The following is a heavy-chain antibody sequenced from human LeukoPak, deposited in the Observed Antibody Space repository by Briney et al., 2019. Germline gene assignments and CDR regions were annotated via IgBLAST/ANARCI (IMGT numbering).Heavy chain of an antibody. J-gene: IGHJ5*02. CDR1: GFMFRDYW. CDR3: GRWGITAALDR. D-gene: IGHD2-2*01. Sequence: PGGSLRLSCAVSGFMFRDYWMAWVRQATGKGLEWVANIRPDGDDKYYVESVRGRFTISRDNAQNSLSLQMDSLRVEDSAVYHCGRWGITAALDRWGQGTLVSVSS. V-gene: IGHV3-7*01. CDR2: IRPDGDDK.